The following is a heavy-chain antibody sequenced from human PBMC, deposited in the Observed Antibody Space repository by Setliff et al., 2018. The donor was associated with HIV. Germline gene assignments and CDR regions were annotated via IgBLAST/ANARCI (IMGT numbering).Heavy chain of an antibody. CDR1: GDLINNHN. Sequence: SETLSLTCTVSGDLINNHNWNWIRQSPEKGLEWLGNIHYSGTSNYNSSLKSRIVISLDTSKKRFSLRFYSVTAADTAVYYCARSRIRGYYDTSPAMAFDIWGQGTMVTVSS. J-gene: IGHJ3*02. CDR3: ARSRIRGYYDTSPAMAFDI. V-gene: IGHV4-59*08. D-gene: IGHD3-22*01. CDR2: IHYSGTS.